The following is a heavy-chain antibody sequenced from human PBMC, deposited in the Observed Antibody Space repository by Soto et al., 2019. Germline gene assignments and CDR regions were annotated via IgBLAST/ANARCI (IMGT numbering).Heavy chain of an antibody. Sequence: QVQLVQSGAEVKKPGSSVKVSCKASGGTFSSYAITWVRQAPGQGLEWMGGIIPIFGTANYAQKFQGRVTTTADETTSPAYMKLCSLRCEDTAVYYCARDRGPRSSYYPYWFDPWGQGTLVTVAS. J-gene: IGHJ5*02. V-gene: IGHV1-69*12. CDR3: ARDRGPRSSYYPYWFDP. CDR1: GGTFSSYA. D-gene: IGHD3-22*01. CDR2: IIPIFGTA.